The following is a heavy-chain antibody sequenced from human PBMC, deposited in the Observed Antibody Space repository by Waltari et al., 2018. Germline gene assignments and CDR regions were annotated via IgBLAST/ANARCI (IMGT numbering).Heavy chain of an antibody. CDR1: RGSISRSSYY. J-gene: IGHJ6*02. V-gene: IGHV4-39*07. CDR2: IYYSGST. CDR3: ARIWSYATGHYYYYYGMDV. D-gene: IGHD2-8*01. Sequence: QLQLQESGPGLVKPSETLSLTCTVSRGSISRSSYYLGWIRQPPRQGLEWIGSIYYSGSTYYNPSLKSRVTISVDTSKNQFSLKLSSVTAADTAVYYCARIWSYATGHYYYYYGMDVWGQGTTVTVSS.